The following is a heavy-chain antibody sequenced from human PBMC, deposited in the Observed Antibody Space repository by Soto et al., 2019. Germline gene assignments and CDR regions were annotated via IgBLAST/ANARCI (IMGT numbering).Heavy chain of an antibody. CDR2: IIPIFGTA. J-gene: IGHJ4*02. V-gene: IGHV1-69*13. CDR3: ARAGLRDDSSGYYQDY. CDR1: GGTFSSYA. Sequence: SVKVSCKASGGTFSSYAISWVRQAPGQGLEWMGGIIPIFGTANYAQKFQGRVTITADESTSTAYMELSSLRPEDTAVYYCARAGLRDDSSGYYQDYWGQGTLVTVSS. D-gene: IGHD3-22*01.